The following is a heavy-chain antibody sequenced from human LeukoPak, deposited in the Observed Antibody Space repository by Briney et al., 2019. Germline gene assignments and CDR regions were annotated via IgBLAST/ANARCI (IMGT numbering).Heavy chain of an antibody. CDR2: IYTSGST. CDR3: ARGCGGDCYSGNYWYYYMDV. J-gene: IGHJ6*03. CDR1: GGSISSSSYY. D-gene: IGHD2-21*02. V-gene: IGHV4-39*07. Sequence: SETLSLTCTVSGGSISSSSYYWGWIRQPPGKGLEWIGRIYTSGSTNYNPSLKSRVTMSVDTSKNQFSLKLSSVTAADTAVYYCARGCGGDCYSGNYWYYYMDVWGKGTTVTVSS.